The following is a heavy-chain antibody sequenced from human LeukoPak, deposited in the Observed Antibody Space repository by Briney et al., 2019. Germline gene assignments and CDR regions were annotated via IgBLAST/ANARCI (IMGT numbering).Heavy chain of an antibody. Sequence: PSETLSLTCAVYGGSFSGYYWSWIRQPPGKGLEWIGEINHSGSTNYNPSLKSRVTISVDTSKNQFSLKLSSVTAADTAVYYCARVSYYYYYMDVWGKGTTDTISS. V-gene: IGHV4-34*01. CDR1: GGSFSGYY. CDR3: ARVSYYYYYMDV. J-gene: IGHJ6*03. CDR2: INHSGST.